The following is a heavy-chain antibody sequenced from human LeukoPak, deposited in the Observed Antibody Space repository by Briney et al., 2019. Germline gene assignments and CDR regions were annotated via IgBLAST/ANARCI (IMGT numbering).Heavy chain of an antibody. D-gene: IGHD6-13*01. CDR2: IIPIFGTA. J-gene: IGHJ3*02. V-gene: IGHV1-69*06. CDR1: GGTFSSYA. Sequence: SVKVSCKASGGTFSSYAISWVRQAPGQGLEWMGGIIPIFGTANYAQKFQGRVTITADKSTSTAYMELSSLRSEDTAVYYCASPGVGQQLAADAFDIWGQGTMVTVSS. CDR3: ASPGVGQQLAADAFDI.